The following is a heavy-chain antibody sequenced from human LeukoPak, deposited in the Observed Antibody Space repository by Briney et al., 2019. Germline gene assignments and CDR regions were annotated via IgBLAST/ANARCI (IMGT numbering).Heavy chain of an antibody. J-gene: IGHJ6*02. CDR3: ARAPGAAGYYYYGMDV. CDR2: INPNSGGT. CDR1: GYTFTGYY. D-gene: IGHD6-13*01. V-gene: IGHV1-2*02. Sequence: ASVKVSCKASGYTFTGYYMHWVRQAPGQGLEWMGWINPNSGGTNYAQKFQGRVTMTRDTSISTAYMELSRLRSDDTAVYYCARAPGAAGYYYYGMDVRGQGTTVTVSS.